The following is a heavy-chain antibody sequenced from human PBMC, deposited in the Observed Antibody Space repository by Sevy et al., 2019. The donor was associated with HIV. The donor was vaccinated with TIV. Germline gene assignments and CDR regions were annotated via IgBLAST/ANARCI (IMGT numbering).Heavy chain of an antibody. Sequence: GGSLRLSCAASGFTFSSYGMHWVRQAPGKGLEWVAVMWYDGSNKYYADSVKGRFTISRDNSKNRLYLQMNSLRAEDTAVYYCARATYSSSWNDNWFDPWGQGTLVTVSS. D-gene: IGHD6-13*01. CDR3: ARATYSSSWNDNWFDP. CDR2: MWYDGSNK. V-gene: IGHV3-33*01. J-gene: IGHJ5*02. CDR1: GFTFSSYG.